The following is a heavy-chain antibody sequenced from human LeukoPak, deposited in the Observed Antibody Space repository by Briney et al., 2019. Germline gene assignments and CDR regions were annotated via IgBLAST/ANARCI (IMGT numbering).Heavy chain of an antibody. D-gene: IGHD3-16*02. CDR2: IYYSGST. J-gene: IGHJ4*02. CDR3: AREPRRVIED. Sequence: PSETLSLTCTVSGGSISSSSYHWGWIRQPPGKGLEWIGSIYYSGSTYYNPSLKSRVTISVDTSKNQFSLKLSSVTAADTAVYYCAREPRRVIEDWGQGTLVTVSS. CDR1: GGSISSSSYH. V-gene: IGHV4-39*07.